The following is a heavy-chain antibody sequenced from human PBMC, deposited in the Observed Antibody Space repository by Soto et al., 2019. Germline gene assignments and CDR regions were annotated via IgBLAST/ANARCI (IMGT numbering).Heavy chain of an antibody. V-gene: IGHV4-4*02. CDR1: GGSMSTSHW. J-gene: IGHJ4*02. Sequence: QVQLQESGPGLVKPSGTLSLTCAVSGGSMSTSHWWAWVRQPPGKGLEWIGEIYHSGTTYYNPSLKSRVTISVDKFERRFSLKLNAVTAADTAIYYCARRNYADSRLGYDYWGQGSLVIVSS. CDR2: IYHSGTT. CDR3: ARRNYADSRLGYDY. D-gene: IGHD3-22*01.